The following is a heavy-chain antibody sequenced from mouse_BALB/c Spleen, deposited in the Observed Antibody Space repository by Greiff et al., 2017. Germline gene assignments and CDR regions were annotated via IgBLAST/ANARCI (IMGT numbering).Heavy chain of an antibody. Sequence: VHVKQSGPELVTPGASVKIPCKASGYTFTDYNMDWVKQSHGKSLEWIGDINPNNGGTIYNQKFKGKATLTVDKSSSTAYMELRSLTSEDTAVYYCASMITPDYYAMDYWGQGTSVTVSS. J-gene: IGHJ4*01. CDR3: ASMITPDYYAMDY. CDR1: GYTFTDYN. D-gene: IGHD2-4*01. CDR2: INPNNGGT. V-gene: IGHV1-18*01.